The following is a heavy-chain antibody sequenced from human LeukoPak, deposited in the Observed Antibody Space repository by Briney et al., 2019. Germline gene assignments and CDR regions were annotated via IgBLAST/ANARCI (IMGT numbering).Heavy chain of an antibody. J-gene: IGHJ6*03. CDR1: GFTFSDYY. D-gene: IGHD1-26*01. CDR3: ARDPYSGAYGNTSYYDMDV. V-gene: IGHV3-11*04. Sequence: GGSLRLSCAASGFTFSDYYMGWIRQAPGKGLEWVSYISSSGSTIYYADSVKGRFTISRDNAKNSLYLHVNSLRAEDTAVYYCARDPYSGAYGNTSYYDMDVWGKGTTVTISS. CDR2: ISSSGSTI.